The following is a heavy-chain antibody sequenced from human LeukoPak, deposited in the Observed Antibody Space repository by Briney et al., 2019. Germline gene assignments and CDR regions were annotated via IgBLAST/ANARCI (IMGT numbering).Heavy chain of an antibody. J-gene: IGHJ4*02. Sequence: GGSLRLSCTASGFTFSSYAVHWVRQAPGKGLEWVAVISYDGINKYFADSVKGRFTISRDNSKNTLYLQMNSLRAEDTGVYYCARAVCSSTSCLKDYRGQGTLVTVSS. V-gene: IGHV3-30*04. D-gene: IGHD2-2*01. CDR2: ISYDGINK. CDR1: GFTFSSYA. CDR3: ARAVCSSTSCLKDY.